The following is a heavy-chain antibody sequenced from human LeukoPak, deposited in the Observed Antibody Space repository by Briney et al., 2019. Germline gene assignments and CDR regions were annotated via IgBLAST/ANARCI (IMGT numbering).Heavy chain of an antibody. Sequence: GESLKISCKGSGYSFTSYWIGWVRQMPGKGLEWMGIIYPGDSDTRYSPSFQGQVTISADKSISTAYLQWSSLKASDTAMYYCARGPMYYYDSSGYYGYFQHWGQGTLVTVSS. J-gene: IGHJ1*01. CDR3: ARGPMYYYDSSGYYGYFQH. D-gene: IGHD3-22*01. V-gene: IGHV5-51*01. CDR1: GYSFTSYW. CDR2: IYPGDSDT.